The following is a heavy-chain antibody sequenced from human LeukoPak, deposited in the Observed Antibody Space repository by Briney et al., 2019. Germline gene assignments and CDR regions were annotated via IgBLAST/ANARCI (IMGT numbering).Heavy chain of an antibody. D-gene: IGHD3-3*01. CDR3: AARGVVTTYYFDY. V-gene: IGHV3-23*01. Sequence: TGGSLRLSCAASGFRFSSYAMSWVRQAPGKGLEWVSAIRGSGGSTYYADSVKGRFTISRDNSKNTLYLQMNSLRAEDTAVYYCAARGVVTTYYFDYWGKGTLVTVSS. J-gene: IGHJ4*02. CDR1: GFRFSSYA. CDR2: IRGSGGST.